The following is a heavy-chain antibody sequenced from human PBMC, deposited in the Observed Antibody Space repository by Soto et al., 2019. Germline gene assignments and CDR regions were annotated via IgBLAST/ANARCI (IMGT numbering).Heavy chain of an antibody. CDR2: INHSGST. CDR1: GGSFSGYY. CDR3: ARGAWYSSGWYIGPRGWFDP. J-gene: IGHJ5*02. V-gene: IGHV4-34*01. D-gene: IGHD6-19*01. Sequence: PXETLSLPSAVYGGSFSGYYWSCILQPPGKGLEWIGEINHSGSTNYNPSLKSRVTISVDTSKNQFSLKLSSVTAADTAVYYCARGAWYSSGWYIGPRGWFDPWGQGTLVTVSS.